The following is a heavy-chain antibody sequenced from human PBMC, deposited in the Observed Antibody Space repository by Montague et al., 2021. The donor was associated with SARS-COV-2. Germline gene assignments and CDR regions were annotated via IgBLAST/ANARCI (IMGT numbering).Heavy chain of an antibody. J-gene: IGHJ4*02. V-gene: IGHV4-34*01. CDR2: INHSGST. Sequence: SETLSLTCAVYGGSFSGYYWSWIRQPPGKGLEWIGEINHSGSTKYNPSLKSRVTISVDTSKNQFSLKLSSVTAADTAVYYCVRGTKRVFTYYYDSSGYASYYWGQGTLVTVSS. D-gene: IGHD3-22*01. CDR1: GGSFSGYY. CDR3: VRGTKRVFTYYYDSSGYASYY.